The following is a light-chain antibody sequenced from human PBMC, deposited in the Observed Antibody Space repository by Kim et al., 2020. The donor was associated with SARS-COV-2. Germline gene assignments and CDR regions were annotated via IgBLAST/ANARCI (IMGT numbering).Light chain of an antibody. CDR1: QSVSSSY. J-gene: IGKJ5*01. CDR3: QQYGRSPTT. Sequence: SPGERAILSCSASQSVSSSYLARYQHKPGQSPRLLIHGASSRATGVPDRFRGGGSGTDFTLTITRLEPEDFAVYYCQQYGRSPTTFGQGTRLEIK. V-gene: IGKV3-20*01. CDR2: GAS.